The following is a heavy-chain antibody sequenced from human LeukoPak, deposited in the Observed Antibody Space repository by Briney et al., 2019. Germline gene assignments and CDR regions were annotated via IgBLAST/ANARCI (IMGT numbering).Heavy chain of an antibody. Sequence: GRSLRLSCAAAGFTFSTYGMHSVRQAPGKWLRCEVDIWYDGSKENCADSVKGRFPISRDHSTSALYLQMNTLRAEDTAVYYCARDRYYGSENYFHYYYMDVWSKGTTVTVYS. J-gene: IGHJ6*03. CDR3: ARDRYYGSENYFHYYYMDV. CDR2: IWYDGSKE. V-gene: IGHV3-33*01. D-gene: IGHD3-10*01. CDR1: GFTFSTYG.